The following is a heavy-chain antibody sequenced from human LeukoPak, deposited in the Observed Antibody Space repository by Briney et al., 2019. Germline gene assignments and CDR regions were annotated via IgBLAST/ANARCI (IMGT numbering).Heavy chain of an antibody. J-gene: IGHJ6*04. V-gene: IGHV3-43D*04. CDR1: GFTFDDYA. Sequence: GGSLRLSCAASGFTFDDYAMHWVRQAPGKGLEWVSLISWDGGSTYYADSVKGRFTISRDNSKNSLYLQMNSLRAEDTALYYCATGAYYYYGMDVWGKGNAVSVSS. CDR2: ISWDGGST. D-gene: IGHD3-10*01. CDR3: ATGAYYYYGMDV.